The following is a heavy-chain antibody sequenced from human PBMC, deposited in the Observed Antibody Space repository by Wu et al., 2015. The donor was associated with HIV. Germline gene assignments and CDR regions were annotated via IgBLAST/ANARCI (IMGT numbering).Heavy chain of an antibody. D-gene: IGHD3-22*01. Sequence: QVQLLQSGAEVKKPGASVMVSCKASGYTFTDYYMYWVRQAPGQGLEWMGWINPNRGGTKXAQKFQGRVTMTRDTAVSTAYMELNSLRSDDTAVYYCARLQSLSGFYSNADYWGQGTLVTVSS. J-gene: IGHJ4*02. V-gene: IGHV1-2*02. CDR1: GYTFTDYY. CDR2: INPNRGGT. CDR3: ARLQSLSGFYSNADY.